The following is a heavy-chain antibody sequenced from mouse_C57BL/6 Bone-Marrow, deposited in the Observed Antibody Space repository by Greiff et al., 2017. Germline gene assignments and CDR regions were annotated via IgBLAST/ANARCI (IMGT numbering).Heavy chain of an antibody. J-gene: IGHJ4*01. CDR3: ASHRDY. V-gene: IGHV5-6*01. CDR2: ISSGGSYT. CDR1: GFTFSSYG. Sequence: EVMLVESGGDLVKPGGSLKLSCAASGFTFSSYGMSWVRQTPDKRLEWVATISSGGSYTYYPDSVKGRFTISRDNAKNTLYLQMSSLKSEDTAMYYCASHRDYWGQGTSVTVAS.